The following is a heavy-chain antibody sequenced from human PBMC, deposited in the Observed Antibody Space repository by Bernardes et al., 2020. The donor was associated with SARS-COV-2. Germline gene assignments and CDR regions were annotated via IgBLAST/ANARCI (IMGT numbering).Heavy chain of an antibody. Sequence: ASLKVYCRASGYTFTSYGISWVRQAPGQGLEWMGWISADSGNTDYAQKFQGRVTMTTDTSTSTAYMELRSLRSDDTAVYYCATVVGYSYGGGWFDPWGQGTLVTVSS. CDR1: GYTFTSYG. D-gene: IGHD5-18*01. J-gene: IGHJ5*02. CDR2: ISADSGNT. CDR3: ATVVGYSYGGGWFDP. V-gene: IGHV1-18*01.